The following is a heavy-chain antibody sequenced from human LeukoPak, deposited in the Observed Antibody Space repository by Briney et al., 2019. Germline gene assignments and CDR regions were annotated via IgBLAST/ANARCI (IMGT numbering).Heavy chain of an antibody. Sequence: ASVTVSFMASGGTFINYAISWVRQPPGQGLEWMGRTIPILGIANYPQKLQGRVTHTPDKYTKTPYMELSRLRSTDTAVYYCARATYSSSWFFDYWGQGTLVTVSS. CDR1: GGTFINYA. CDR2: TIPILGIA. J-gene: IGHJ4*02. CDR3: ARATYSSSWFFDY. D-gene: IGHD6-13*01. V-gene: IGHV1-69*10.